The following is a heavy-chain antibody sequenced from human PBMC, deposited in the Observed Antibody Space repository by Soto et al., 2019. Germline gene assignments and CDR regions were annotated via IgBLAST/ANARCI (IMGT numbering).Heavy chain of an antibody. J-gene: IGHJ4*02. Sequence: GSLRLSCAASGFTFSSYGMHWVRQAPGKGLEWVAVISYDGSNKYYADSVKGRFTISRDNSKNTLYLQMNSLRAEDTAVYYCAKGGNPGIAVIWYYFDYWGQGTLVTVSS. CDR3: AKGGNPGIAVIWYYFDY. D-gene: IGHD6-19*01. CDR2: ISYDGSNK. V-gene: IGHV3-30*18. CDR1: GFTFSSYG.